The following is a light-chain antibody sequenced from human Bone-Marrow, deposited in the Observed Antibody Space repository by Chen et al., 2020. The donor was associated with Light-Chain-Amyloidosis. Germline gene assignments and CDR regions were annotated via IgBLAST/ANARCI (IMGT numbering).Light chain of an antibody. CDR2: RDT. CDR3: QSADSSGTYEVI. J-gene: IGLJ2*01. CDR1: DLPTKY. Sequence: SYEPTQPPSVPVSPGQTARITCSGDDLPTKYAYWYQQKPGQAPVLVIHRDTERPSGISERFSGSSSGTTATLTISGVQAEDEADYHCQSADSSGTYEVIFGGGTKLTVL. V-gene: IGLV3-25*03.